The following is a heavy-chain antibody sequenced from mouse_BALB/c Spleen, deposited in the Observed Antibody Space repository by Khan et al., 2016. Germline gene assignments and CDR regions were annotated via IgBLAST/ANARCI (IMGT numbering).Heavy chain of an antibody. CDR3: ARLMHYYAMDC. J-gene: IGHJ4*01. CDR1: GFTFTDYY. CDR2: IRNKANGYTI. Sequence: EVELVESGGGLVQPGGSLRLSCATSGFTFTDYYMSWVRQPPGKALEWLGFIRNKANGYTIEYSASVKGRFTISRDNSQSILYLQMNTLRAEDSATYYCARLMHYYAMDCWGRGTSVTVSS. V-gene: IGHV7-3*02.